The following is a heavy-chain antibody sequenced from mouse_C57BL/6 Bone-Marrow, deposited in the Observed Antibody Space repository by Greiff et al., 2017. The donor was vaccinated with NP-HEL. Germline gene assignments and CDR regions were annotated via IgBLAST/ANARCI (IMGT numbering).Heavy chain of an antibody. CDR1: GYTFTDYY. CDR3: ARDYYGSGFAY. Sequence: VQLKQSGPVLVKPGASVKMSCKASGYTFTDYYMNWVKQSHGKSLEWIGVINPYNGGTSYNQKFKGKATLTVDKSSSTAYMELNSLTSEDSAVYYCARDYYGSGFAYWGQGTLVTVSA. D-gene: IGHD1-1*01. J-gene: IGHJ3*01. CDR2: INPYNGGT. V-gene: IGHV1-19*01.